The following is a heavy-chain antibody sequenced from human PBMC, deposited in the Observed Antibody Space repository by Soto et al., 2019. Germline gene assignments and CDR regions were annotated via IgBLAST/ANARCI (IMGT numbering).Heavy chain of an antibody. Sequence: GGSLRLSCAASGFTFINYAMSWVRQAPGKGLEWVSAISGSGDSTYYADSVKGRFTISRDNSKNTLYLQMNSLRAEDTAVYYCAKRGLGYCSTTSCRGRWFDPWGQGTLVTVSS. CDR2: ISGSGDST. D-gene: IGHD2-2*01. J-gene: IGHJ5*02. V-gene: IGHV3-23*01. CDR3: AKRGLGYCSTTSCRGRWFDP. CDR1: GFTFINYA.